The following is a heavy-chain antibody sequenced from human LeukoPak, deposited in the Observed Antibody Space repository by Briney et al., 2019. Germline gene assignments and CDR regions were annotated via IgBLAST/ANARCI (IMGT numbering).Heavy chain of an antibody. D-gene: IGHD5-12*01. CDR1: GFTFSSYA. Sequence: GGSLRLSCSASGFTFSSYAMHWVRQAPGKGLEYVSAISSNGGSTYYADSVKGRFTISRDNSKNTLYLQMNSLRAEDTAVYYCARDGIVATIHYDYWGQGTLVTVSS. CDR2: ISSNGGST. CDR3: ARDGIVATIHYDY. V-gene: IGHV3-64*04. J-gene: IGHJ4*02.